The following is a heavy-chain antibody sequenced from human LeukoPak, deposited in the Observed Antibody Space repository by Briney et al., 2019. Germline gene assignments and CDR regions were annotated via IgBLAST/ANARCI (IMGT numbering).Heavy chain of an antibody. Sequence: SETLSLTCDVYGGSLSGYHWSWIRQPPGKGLEWIGEINHSGGTKYHPSLENRVTISVDTSKNQFSLKVNSVTAADTAVYYCARGQSEFAYYDSSGHGSFDIWGPGTMVTVSS. CDR3: ARGQSEFAYYDSSGHGSFDI. V-gene: IGHV4-34*01. CDR2: INHSGGT. D-gene: IGHD3-22*01. J-gene: IGHJ3*02. CDR1: GGSLSGYH.